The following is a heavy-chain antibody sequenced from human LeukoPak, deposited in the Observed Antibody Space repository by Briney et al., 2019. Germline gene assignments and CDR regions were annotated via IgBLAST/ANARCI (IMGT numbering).Heavy chain of an antibody. J-gene: IGHJ6*03. V-gene: IGHV1-69*13. Sequence: ASVKVSCKASGGTFSSYAISWVRQAPGQGLEWMGGIIPIFGTANYSQNFQGRVTITADESTSTAYMELSSLRSEDTAVYYCARVMDTYRSSSSKGSYYYYMDVWGKGTTVTVSS. CDR3: ARVMDTYRSSSSKGSYYYYMDV. D-gene: IGHD6-6*01. CDR1: GGTFSSYA. CDR2: IIPIFGTA.